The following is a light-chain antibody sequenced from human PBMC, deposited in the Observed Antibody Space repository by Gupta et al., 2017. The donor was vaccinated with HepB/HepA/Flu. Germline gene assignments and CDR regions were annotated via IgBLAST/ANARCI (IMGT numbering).Light chain of an antibody. Sequence: EIVLTQSPGTLSLSPGERATLPCRASQSVDSSYLAWYQQKPGQAPRLLIYGASRRATGIPDRFSGSGSGTDFTLIISRLDPEDVAVYYCQQYAGSPPELTFGPGTKVDIK. CDR3: QQYAGSPPELT. J-gene: IGKJ3*01. V-gene: IGKV3-20*01. CDR1: QSVDSSY. CDR2: GAS.